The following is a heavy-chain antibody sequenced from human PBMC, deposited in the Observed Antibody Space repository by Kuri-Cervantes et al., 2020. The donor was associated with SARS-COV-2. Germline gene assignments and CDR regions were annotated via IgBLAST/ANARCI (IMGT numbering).Heavy chain of an antibody. CDR2: ISSSGSTI. Sequence: GGSLRLSCAASGFTFSDYYMSWIRQAPGKGLEWVSYISSSGSTIYYADSVKGRFTISRDNAKNSLYLQMNSLRAEDTAVYYCRIYFLKWSLDYWGQGTLVTVSS. J-gene: IGHJ4*02. CDR3: RIYFLKWSLDY. CDR1: GFTFSDYY. D-gene: IGHD3-3*01. V-gene: IGHV3-11*04.